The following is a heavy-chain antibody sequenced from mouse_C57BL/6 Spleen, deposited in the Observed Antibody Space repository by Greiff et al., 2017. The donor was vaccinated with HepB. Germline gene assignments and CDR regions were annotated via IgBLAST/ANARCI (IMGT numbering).Heavy chain of an antibody. J-gene: IGHJ1*03. CDR1: GYTFTSYW. CDR2: IYPGSGST. D-gene: IGHD5-5*01. Sequence: VQLQQPGAELVKPGASVKMSCKASGYTFTSYWITWVKQRPGQGLEWIGDIYPGSGSTNYNEKFKSKATLTVDTSSSTAYMQLSSLTSEDSAVYYCARSPGNYLWYFDVWGTGTTVTVSS. V-gene: IGHV1-55*01. CDR3: ARSPGNYLWYFDV.